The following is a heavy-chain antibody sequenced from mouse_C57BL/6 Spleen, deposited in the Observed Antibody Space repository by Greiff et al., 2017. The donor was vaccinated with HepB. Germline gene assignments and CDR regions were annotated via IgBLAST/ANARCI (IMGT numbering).Heavy chain of an antibody. CDR2: ISNGGGST. J-gene: IGHJ2*01. V-gene: IGHV5-12*01. D-gene: IGHD1-1*01. CDR3: ARPHTYGSSSVYFDY. CDR1: GFTFSDYY. Sequence: EVKLVESGGGLVQPGGSLKLSRAASGFTFSDYYMYWVRQTPEKRLEWVAYISNGGGSTYYPDTVKGRFTISRDNAKNTLYLQMCRLKSEDTAMYYSARPHTYGSSSVYFDYWGQGTTLTVSS.